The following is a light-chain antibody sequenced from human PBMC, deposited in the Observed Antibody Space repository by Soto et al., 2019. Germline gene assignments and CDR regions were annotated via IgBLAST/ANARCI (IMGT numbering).Light chain of an antibody. CDR3: QQSFSTPT. V-gene: IGKV3-15*01. Sequence: EIVLTQSPATLSLSPGERATLSCRASQSITTNLVWYQQKAGQAPRLLIYGASTRATGIPARFSGSGSGTEFTLTISGLQSEDFATYYCQQSFSTPTFGQGTRLEIK. CDR2: GAS. CDR1: QSITTN. J-gene: IGKJ5*01.